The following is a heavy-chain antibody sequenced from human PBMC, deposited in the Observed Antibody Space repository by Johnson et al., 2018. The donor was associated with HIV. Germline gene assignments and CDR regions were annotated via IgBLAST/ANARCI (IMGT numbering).Heavy chain of an antibody. CDR2: INWNGGNT. V-gene: IGHV3-20*04. CDR1: GFTFSSSA. J-gene: IGHJ3*02. Sequence: MLLVESGGGVVQPGKCLRLSCAASGFTFSSSAMHWVRQAPGKGLEWVSGINWNGGNTSYADSVKGRFTISRDNAKNSLYLQMNSLRAEDTAVYYCARFEAFITTHRVVGEAFDIWGQGTMVTVSS. D-gene: IGHD3-10*01. CDR3: ARFEAFITTHRVVGEAFDI.